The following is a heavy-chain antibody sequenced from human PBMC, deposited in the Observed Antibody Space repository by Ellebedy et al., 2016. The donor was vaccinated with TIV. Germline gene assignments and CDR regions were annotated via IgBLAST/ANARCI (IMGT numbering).Heavy chain of an antibody. V-gene: IGHV3-30*02. J-gene: IGHJ4*02. Sequence: GGSLRLXXAASGLTFSSYGMHWVRQAPGKGLEWVAFIGYDGSNKYCADSVKGRFCISRDNYHNMLYLQMNSLRVEDTAVYYCATSIVGAPVLGADYWGQGTLVTVSS. CDR1: GLTFSSYG. CDR3: ATSIVGAPVLGADY. D-gene: IGHD1-26*01. CDR2: IGYDGSNK.